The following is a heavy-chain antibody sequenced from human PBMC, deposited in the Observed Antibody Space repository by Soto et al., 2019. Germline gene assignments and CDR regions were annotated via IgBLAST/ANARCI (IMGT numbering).Heavy chain of an antibody. J-gene: IGHJ3*02. V-gene: IGHV1-24*01. CDR2: FDPEEADET. CDR1: GYTLTEVS. Sequence: GASVKVSCKVSGYTLTEVSIHWVRQAPGKGLEWMGGFDPEEADETMYAQKFQGRVTITEDTSTDTAYMKLSSLRSEDTAVYYCTTRGNNYGPDGFDIWGQGTMVTVSS. D-gene: IGHD5-18*01. CDR3: TTRGNNYGPDGFDI.